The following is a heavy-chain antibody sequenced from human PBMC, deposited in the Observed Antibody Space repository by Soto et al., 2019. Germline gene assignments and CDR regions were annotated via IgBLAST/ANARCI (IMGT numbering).Heavy chain of an antibody. J-gene: IGHJ6*02. Sequence: QVQLVESGGGVVQPGRSLRLSCAASGFTFSSYAMHWVRQAPGKGLEWVAVISYDGSNKYYADSVKGRFTISRDNSKNTLYRQMNSLRAEDTAVYYCARETYYDFWSGPYYGMDVWGQGTTVTVSS. V-gene: IGHV3-30-3*01. CDR3: ARETYYDFWSGPYYGMDV. D-gene: IGHD3-3*01. CDR2: ISYDGSNK. CDR1: GFTFSSYA.